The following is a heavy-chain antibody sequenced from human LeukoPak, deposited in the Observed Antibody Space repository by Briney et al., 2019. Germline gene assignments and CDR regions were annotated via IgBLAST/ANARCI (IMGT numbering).Heavy chain of an antibody. CDR3: ARVVVVAATPYYFDY. V-gene: IGHV4-4*07. J-gene: IGHJ4*02. CDR2: IYSSGSS. CDR1: GGSITSYY. Sequence: KSSETLSLTCTVSGGSITSYYWSWIRQPAGKGLEWIGRIYSSGSSNYNPSLKSRVNMSVDSSKNKFSLNLSSVTAADTAVYYCARVVVVAATPYYFDYWGQGTLVTVSS. D-gene: IGHD2-15*01.